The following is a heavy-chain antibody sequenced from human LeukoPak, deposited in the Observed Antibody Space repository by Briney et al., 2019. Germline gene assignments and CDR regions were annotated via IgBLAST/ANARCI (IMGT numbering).Heavy chain of an antibody. V-gene: IGHV3-33*06. J-gene: IGHJ4*02. CDR3: AKDPGQQLVRYYFDY. Sequence: GGSLRLSCAASGFTFSGSAMHWVRQAPGKGLEGVAVIWYDGSNKYYADSVKGRFTISRDSSKNTLYLQMNSLRAEDTAVYYCAKDPGQQLVRYYFDYWGQGTLVTVSS. D-gene: IGHD6-13*01. CDR2: IWYDGSNK. CDR1: GFTFSGSA.